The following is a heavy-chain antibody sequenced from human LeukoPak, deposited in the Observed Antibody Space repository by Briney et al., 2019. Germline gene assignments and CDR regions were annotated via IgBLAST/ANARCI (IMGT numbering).Heavy chain of an antibody. CDR1: GFTFTSYI. D-gene: IGHD3-9*01. J-gene: IGHJ4*02. CDR3: GRDTGGKILTGYLNPYFDY. Sequence: GGTLRLSCAASGFTFTSYIMNWVRQAAGTGLEWVPYISSSSSTIYYADSVKGRFTISRDNAKNSLYLQMNSLRDEDTAVYYCGRDTGGKILTGYLNPYFDYWGQGTLVTVSS. V-gene: IGHV3-48*02. CDR2: ISSSSSTI.